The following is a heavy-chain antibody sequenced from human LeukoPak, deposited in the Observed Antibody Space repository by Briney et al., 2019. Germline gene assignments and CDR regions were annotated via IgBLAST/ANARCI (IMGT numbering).Heavy chain of an antibody. Sequence: SETLSLTCTVFGGSISVYYWTWIRQPPGKDLEWIGYIYSNGRTDYNPSLKSRVTISVDTSKNQFSPKLGSVTAADTAVYYCARESHGDYVDYWGQGTLVTVSS. CDR1: GGSISVYY. V-gene: IGHV4-59*01. CDR2: IYSNGRT. J-gene: IGHJ4*02. CDR3: ARESHGDYVDY. D-gene: IGHD4-17*01.